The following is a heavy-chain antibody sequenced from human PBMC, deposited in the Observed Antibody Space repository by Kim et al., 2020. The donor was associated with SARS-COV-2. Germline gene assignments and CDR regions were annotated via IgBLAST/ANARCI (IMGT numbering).Heavy chain of an antibody. V-gene: IGHV4-61*02. J-gene: IGHJ5*02. CDR3: ARASPLGVYYDSSGPGPFDP. CDR1: GGSISSGSYY. CDR2: IYTSGST. Sequence: SETLSLTCTVSGGSISSGSYYWSWIRQPAGKGLEWIGRIYTSGSTNYNPSLKSRVTISVDTSKNQFSLKLSSVTAADTAVYYCARASPLGVYYDSSGPGPFDPWGQGTLVTVSS. D-gene: IGHD3-22*01.